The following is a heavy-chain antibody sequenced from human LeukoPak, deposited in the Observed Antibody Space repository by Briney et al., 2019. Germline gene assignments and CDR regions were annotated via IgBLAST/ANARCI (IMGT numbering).Heavy chain of an antibody. J-gene: IGHJ4*02. D-gene: IGHD1-26*01. CDR1: GYTLTELS. V-gene: IGHV1-2*02. CDR3: ATEPTNRGGATTYYFDY. CDR2: INPNSGGT. Sequence: ASVKVSCKVSGYTLTELSMHWVRQAPGQGLEWMGWINPNSGGTNYAQKFQGRVTMTRDTSISTAYMELSSLRSEDTAVYYCATEPTNRGGATTYYFDYWGQGTLVTVSS.